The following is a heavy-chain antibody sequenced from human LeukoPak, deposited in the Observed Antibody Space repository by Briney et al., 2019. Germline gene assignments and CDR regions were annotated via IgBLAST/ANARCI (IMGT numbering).Heavy chain of an antibody. CDR2: IYHSGHT. D-gene: IGHD3-22*01. V-gene: IGHV4-4*02. CDR3: ASFRAYDSSGYFGLQN. J-gene: IGHJ4*02. Sequence: SGTLSLTCAVSGDSVSNNNWWNWVRQPPGKGLEWIGEIYHSGHTNYNPSLKSRVTISIDRSENQFSLKLSSVTAADTAVYYCASFRAYDSSGYFGLQNWGQGTLVTVSS. CDR1: GDSVSNNNW.